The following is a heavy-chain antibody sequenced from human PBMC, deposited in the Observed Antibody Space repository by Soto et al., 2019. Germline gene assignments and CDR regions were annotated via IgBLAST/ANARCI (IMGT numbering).Heavy chain of an antibody. CDR2: VSNDGIRK. D-gene: IGHD3-22*01. Sequence: QVQLVESGGGVVQPGRSLRLTCAASGFIFSGSGMHWVRQAPGKGLEGVALVSNDGIRKYYGDSVKGRFTISRDNAENTLYLQMNCLRAEDTAVYYCARWFGGSTYDNSGKYDSWGQGTVVTVSP. CDR1: GFIFSGSG. V-gene: IGHV3-30*03. CDR3: ARWFGGSTYDNSGKYDS. J-gene: IGHJ5*01.